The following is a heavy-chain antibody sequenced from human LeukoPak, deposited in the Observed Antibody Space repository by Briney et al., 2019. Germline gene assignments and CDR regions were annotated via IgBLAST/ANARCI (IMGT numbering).Heavy chain of an antibody. Sequence: PGGSLRLSCAASGFTFSSYWMHWVRQAPGKGLVWVSRINSDGSSTSYADSVEGRFTISRDNAKNTLYLQMNSLRAEDTAVYYCARAEIGSYYFDYWGQGTLVTVSS. CDR1: GFTFSSYW. CDR2: INSDGSST. D-gene: IGHD1-26*01. V-gene: IGHV3-74*01. J-gene: IGHJ4*02. CDR3: ARAEIGSYYFDY.